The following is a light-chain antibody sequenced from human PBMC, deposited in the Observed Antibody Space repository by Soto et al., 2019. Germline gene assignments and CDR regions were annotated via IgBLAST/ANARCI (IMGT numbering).Light chain of an antibody. J-gene: IGKJ2*01. CDR1: QTINNG. Sequence: DIQMTQSPSTLSASVGDRVTITCRASQTINNGLAWYQQKPGRAPNLLIYKASILESGVPSRFSGSGSGTEFTLTISSLQPDDFATYFCLSYDSYSYTVGQGPELEIK. CDR3: LSYDSYSYT. V-gene: IGKV1-5*03. CDR2: KAS.